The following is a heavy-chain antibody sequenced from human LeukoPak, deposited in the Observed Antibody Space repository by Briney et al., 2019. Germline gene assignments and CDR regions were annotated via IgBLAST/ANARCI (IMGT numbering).Heavy chain of an antibody. V-gene: IGHV3-30-3*01. Sequence: GGSLRLSCAASGFTFSSYAMHWVRQAPGKGLEWVAVISYDGSNKYYADSVKGRFTISRDNSKNTPYLQMDSLRAEDTAVYYCARGISSSSGWLLDYWGQGTLVTVSS. CDR3: ARGISSSSGWLLDY. CDR2: ISYDGSNK. J-gene: IGHJ4*02. D-gene: IGHD6-19*01. CDR1: GFTFSSYA.